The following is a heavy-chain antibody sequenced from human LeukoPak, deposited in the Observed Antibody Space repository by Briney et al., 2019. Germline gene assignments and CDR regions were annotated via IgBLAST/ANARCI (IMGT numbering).Heavy chain of an antibody. V-gene: IGHV3-21*01. J-gene: IGHJ4*02. CDR1: GFTFSSYS. Sequence: GGSLRLSCAASGFTFSSYSMNWVRQAPGKGLEWVSSISSSSSYIYYADSVKGRFTISRDNAKNSLYLQMNSLRAGDTAVYYCARGITAVGNIDYWGQGTLVTVSS. CDR2: ISSSSSYI. CDR3: ARGITAVGNIDY. D-gene: IGHD6-13*01.